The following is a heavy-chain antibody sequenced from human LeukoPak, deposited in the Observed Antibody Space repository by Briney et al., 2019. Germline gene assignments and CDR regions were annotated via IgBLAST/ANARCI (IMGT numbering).Heavy chain of an antibody. D-gene: IGHD3-9*01. Sequence: ASVKVSCTASGGTFSSYAISWVRQATGQGLEWMGWMNPNSGNTGYAQKFQGRVTITRNTSISTAYMELSSLRSEDTAVYYCARGHPISTGNDAFDIWGQGTMVTVSS. CDR2: MNPNSGNT. V-gene: IGHV1-8*03. CDR3: ARGHPISTGNDAFDI. J-gene: IGHJ3*02. CDR1: GGTFSSYA.